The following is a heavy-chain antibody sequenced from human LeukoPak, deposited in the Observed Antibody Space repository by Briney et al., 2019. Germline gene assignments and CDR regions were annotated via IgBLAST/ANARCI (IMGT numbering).Heavy chain of an antibody. D-gene: IGHD6-19*01. CDR1: GFTFSRFW. V-gene: IGHV3-7*05. Sequence: GGSLRLSCAASGFTFSRFWMNWGRQAPGRGLEWVANIDQSGGRNNYVDSVKGRFTISRDNSKNTLYLQMNSLRAEDTAVYYCANDLPGSGWYPHYWGQGTLVTVSS. CDR3: ANDLPGSGWYPHY. J-gene: IGHJ4*02. CDR2: IDQSGGRN.